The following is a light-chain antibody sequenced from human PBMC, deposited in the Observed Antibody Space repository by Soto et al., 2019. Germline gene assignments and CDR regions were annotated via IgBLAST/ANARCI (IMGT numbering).Light chain of an antibody. Sequence: IQLTQSPSSLSASVGDRVTITCRASQGIRDYLAWYQQKPGKAPKLLIYAASILEIGVPSRFSGSGSGTDFTLTISSPHPEDFATYDGQQLNSYPFTFGPGAKVDIK. CDR1: QGIRDY. V-gene: IGKV1-9*01. J-gene: IGKJ3*01. CDR2: AAS. CDR3: QQLNSYPFT.